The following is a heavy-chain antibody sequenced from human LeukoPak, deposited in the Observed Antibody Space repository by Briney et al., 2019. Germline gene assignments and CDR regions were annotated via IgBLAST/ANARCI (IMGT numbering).Heavy chain of an antibody. Sequence: GASVKVSCKAAGYTLTSYGISWVRQAPGQGLEWMGWITTFNGNTNYAQKLQGRVTLTTDTSTSTAYMELRSLRSDDTAVYYCASFYRTVTNNYYYYMDVWGKGTTVTVSS. J-gene: IGHJ6*03. D-gene: IGHD4-17*01. CDR2: ITTFNGNT. V-gene: IGHV1-18*01. CDR3: ASFYRTVTNNYYYYMDV. CDR1: GYTLTSYG.